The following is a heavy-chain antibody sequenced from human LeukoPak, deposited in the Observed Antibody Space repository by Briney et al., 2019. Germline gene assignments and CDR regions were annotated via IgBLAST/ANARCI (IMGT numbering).Heavy chain of an antibody. J-gene: IGHJ3*02. CDR2: ISSSSNYI. Sequence: GGSLRPSCAASGFTFSTYSMKWVRQAPGKGLEWVSSISSSSNYIYYADSVKGRFTISRDNAKNSLYLQMNSLRAEDTAVYYCARESGYRGLSFDIWGQGTMVTVSS. CDR1: GFTFSTYS. V-gene: IGHV3-21*01. D-gene: IGHD1-26*01. CDR3: ARESGYRGLSFDI.